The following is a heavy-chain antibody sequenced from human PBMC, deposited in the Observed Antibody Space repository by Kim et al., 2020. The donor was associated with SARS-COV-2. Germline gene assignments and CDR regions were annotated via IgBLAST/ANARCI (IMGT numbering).Heavy chain of an antibody. J-gene: IGHJ6*02. CDR3: ARKGYSSSWKTYYGMDV. D-gene: IGHD6-13*01. Sequence: VKGRFTISRDNSKNTLYLQMNNLRAEDTAVYYCARKGYSSSWKTYYGMDVWGQGTTVTVSS. V-gene: IGHV3-30*01.